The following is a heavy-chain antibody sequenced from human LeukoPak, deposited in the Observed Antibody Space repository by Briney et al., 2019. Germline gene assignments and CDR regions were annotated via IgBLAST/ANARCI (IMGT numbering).Heavy chain of an antibody. D-gene: IGHD2-2*01. Sequence: SETLSLTCTVSGGSISSSSYYWGWIRQPPGKGLEWIGSIYYSGSIYYNPSLKSRVTISVDTSKNQFSLKLSSVTAADTAVYYCARPLGYCSSTSCYHLNWFDPWGQGTLVTVSS. CDR2: IYYSGSI. CDR3: ARPLGYCSSTSCYHLNWFDP. J-gene: IGHJ5*02. V-gene: IGHV4-39*01. CDR1: GGSISSSSYY.